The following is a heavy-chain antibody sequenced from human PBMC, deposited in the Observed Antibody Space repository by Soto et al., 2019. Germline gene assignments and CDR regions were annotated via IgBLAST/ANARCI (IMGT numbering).Heavy chain of an antibody. CDR2: ISYDGNNK. V-gene: IGHV3-30-3*01. CDR3: ARPGSGYDVLTGLYFYYYHTMDV. Sequence: VQLVDSGGGVVQPGRSLRLSCAASGFIFSTYAMHWVRQAPGKGLEWVAVISYDGNNKDYADSVKGRFTISRDNSKNTLYLQMNSLRTEDTAVYYCARPGSGYDVLTGLYFYYYHTMDVWGQGTTVTVSS. D-gene: IGHD3-9*01. J-gene: IGHJ6*02. CDR1: GFIFSTYA.